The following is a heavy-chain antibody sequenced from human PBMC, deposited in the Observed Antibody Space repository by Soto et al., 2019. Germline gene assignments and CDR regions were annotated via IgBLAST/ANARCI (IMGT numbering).Heavy chain of an antibody. CDR2: ISSTSSTM. V-gene: IGHV3-48*01. Sequence: GGSLRVSCAASGFTFSSYSMNWVRQAPGRGLEWVSFISSTSSTMYYADSVTGRFTISRDNAKKSLYLQMNSLRVEDTALYYCARDYILSRSWYGGSNRFDPWGQGTLVTVSS. CDR3: ARDYILSRSWYGGSNRFDP. D-gene: IGHD3-9*01. CDR1: GFTFSSYS. J-gene: IGHJ5*02.